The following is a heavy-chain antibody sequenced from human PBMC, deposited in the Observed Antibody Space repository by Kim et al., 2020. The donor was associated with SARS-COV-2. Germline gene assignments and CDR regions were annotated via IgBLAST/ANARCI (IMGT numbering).Heavy chain of an antibody. Sequence: ASVKVSCEASRYTFTYYYIHWVRQAPGQGLEWMARISPNSGDTYYAQNFQGRVTMTRDTSITTVYVELSRLGSDDTAIYYCAGHKEEYYYGMDVWGQGTTITVSS. CDR1: RYTFTYYY. CDR2: ISPNSGDT. J-gene: IGHJ6*02. V-gene: IGHV1-2*06. CDR3: AGHKEEYYYGMDV.